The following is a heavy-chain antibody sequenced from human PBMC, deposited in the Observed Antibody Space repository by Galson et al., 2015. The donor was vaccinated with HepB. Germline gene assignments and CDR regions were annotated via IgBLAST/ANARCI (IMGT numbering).Heavy chain of an antibody. V-gene: IGHV3-21*01. J-gene: IGHJ3*02. Sequence: SLRLSCAASGFTFSSYSMNWVRQAPGKGLEWVSSISSSSSYIYYADSVKGRFTISRDNAKNSLYLQMNSLRAEDTAVYYCARDRRQGLYCSGGSCYVGGAFDIWGQGTMVTVSS. CDR2: ISSSSSYI. CDR3: ARDRRQGLYCSGGSCYVGGAFDI. D-gene: IGHD2-15*01. CDR1: GFTFSSYS.